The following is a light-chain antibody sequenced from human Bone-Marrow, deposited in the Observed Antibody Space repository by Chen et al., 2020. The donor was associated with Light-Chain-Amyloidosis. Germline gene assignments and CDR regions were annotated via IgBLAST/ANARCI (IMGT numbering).Light chain of an antibody. CDR3: QQYGTSPLT. V-gene: IGKV3-20*01. Sequence: EIVLTQSPGTLSLSPGEGANLSCRASQTISSNYLTWYQQKFGQAPRLLIYGSCSRATGIPDRFTGSGSGTDFTLTINRLEPEDVAMYYCQQYGTSPLTFGGGTKVEIK. CDR1: QTISSNY. CDR2: GSC. J-gene: IGKJ4*01.